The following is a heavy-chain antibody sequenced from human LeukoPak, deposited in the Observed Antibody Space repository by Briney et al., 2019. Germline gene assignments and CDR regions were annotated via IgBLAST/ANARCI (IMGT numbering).Heavy chain of an antibody. J-gene: IGHJ4*02. D-gene: IGHD2-2*01. CDR1: GYTFTGYY. V-gene: IGHV1-2*02. CDR2: IHPNSGAT. CDR3: ARDHGAPAAPDY. Sequence: ASVKVSCKASGYTFTGYYMHWVRQAPGQGPEWMGWIHPNSGATNYAQKFQCRVTMTRDTSISTAYMELTSLRSDDTAVYYCARDHGAPAAPDYWGRGTLVTVSS.